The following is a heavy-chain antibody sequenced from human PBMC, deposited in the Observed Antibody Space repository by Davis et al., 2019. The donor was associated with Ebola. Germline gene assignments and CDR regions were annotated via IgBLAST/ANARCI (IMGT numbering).Heavy chain of an antibody. CDR2: VTSHSGRI. CDR1: GFTFDQYA. D-gene: IGHD2-2*01. Sequence: SLKISCAASGFTFDQYAMYWVRQAPGKGLEWISGVTSHSGRIAYADFVRGRFTVSRDNAKRSLFLQINSLRPEDTALYYCARDTSVTVVPPFSAFDMWGPGTMVTVSS. J-gene: IGHJ3*02. CDR3: ARDTSVTVVPPFSAFDM. V-gene: IGHV3-9*01.